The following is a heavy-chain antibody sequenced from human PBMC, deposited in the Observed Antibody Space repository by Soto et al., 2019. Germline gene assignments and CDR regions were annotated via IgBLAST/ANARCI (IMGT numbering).Heavy chain of an antibody. CDR2: ISSGSNYI. Sequence: PGGSLRLSCAASGFTFSTYTMNWVRQTPGKGLEWVSSISSGSNYIYYADSLKGRFTISRDNAKNTLYLQMASLRVEDTAVYYCARGDVGAFDLWGQGTMVTVSS. CDR3: ARGDVGAFDL. D-gene: IGHD1-26*01. V-gene: IGHV3-21*01. CDR1: GFTFSTYT. J-gene: IGHJ3*01.